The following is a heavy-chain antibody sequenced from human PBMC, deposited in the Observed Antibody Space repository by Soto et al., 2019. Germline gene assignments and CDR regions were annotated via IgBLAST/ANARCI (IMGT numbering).Heavy chain of an antibody. V-gene: IGHV1-18*01. CDR3: ARDILDIVLVPAASCYFQH. CDR1: GYTFTSYG. CDR2: ISAYNGNT. Sequence: GASVKVSCKASGYTFTSYGISWVRQAPGQGLEWMGWISAYNGNTSYAQKLQGRVTMTTDTSTSTAYMELRSLRFDDTAVYYCARDILDIVLVPAASCYFQHWGQGTLVTVSS. D-gene: IGHD2-2*03. J-gene: IGHJ1*01.